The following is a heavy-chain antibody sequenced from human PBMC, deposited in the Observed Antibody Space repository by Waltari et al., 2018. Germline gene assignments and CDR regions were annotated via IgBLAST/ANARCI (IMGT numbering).Heavy chain of an antibody. D-gene: IGHD3-22*01. CDR3: ARQSYYDESGHD. V-gene: IGHV4-39*01. CDR1: GGSLTRSGYY. Sequence: QLELQESGPGLVKPSATLSLTRSVSGGSLTRSGYYWVWIRQPPGKGLEWIGSIYYSGTTYYNPSLNSRVTISVDTSKNQFSLKLTSVTAADTAMYFCARQSYYDESGHDWGQGTLVTVSS. CDR2: IYYSGTT. J-gene: IGHJ4*02.